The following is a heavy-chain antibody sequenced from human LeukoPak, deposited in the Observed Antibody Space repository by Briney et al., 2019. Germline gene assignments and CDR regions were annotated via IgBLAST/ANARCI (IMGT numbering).Heavy chain of an antibody. CDR3: ARVGMIVVPLDAFDI. Sequence: SETLSLTCAVYGGSFSGYYWSWIRQPPGKGLEWIGEINHSGSTNYKPSLKSRVTISVDTSKNQFSLKLSSVTAADTAVYYCARVGMIVVPLDAFDIWGQGTMVTVSS. CDR2: INHSGST. V-gene: IGHV4-34*01. J-gene: IGHJ3*02. CDR1: GGSFSGYY. D-gene: IGHD3-22*01.